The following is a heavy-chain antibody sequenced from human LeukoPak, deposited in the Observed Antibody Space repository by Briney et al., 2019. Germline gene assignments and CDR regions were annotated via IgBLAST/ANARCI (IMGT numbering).Heavy chain of an antibody. J-gene: IGHJ4*02. D-gene: IGHD2-2*01. Sequence: PGGSLRLSCAASGFTFSSYGMHRVRQAPGKGLEWVAVISYDGSNKYYADSVKGRFTISRDNSKNTLYLQMNSLRAEDTAVYYCAFTTFDYWGQGTLVTVSS. CDR3: AFTTFDY. V-gene: IGHV3-30*03. CDR2: ISYDGSNK. CDR1: GFTFSSYG.